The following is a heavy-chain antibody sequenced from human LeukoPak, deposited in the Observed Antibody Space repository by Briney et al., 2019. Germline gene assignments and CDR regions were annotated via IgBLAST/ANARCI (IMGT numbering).Heavy chain of an antibody. J-gene: IGHJ4*02. CDR3: ARDSTGATREGYFDY. CDR2: IYTSGST. CDR1: GGSISSYY. Sequence: PSETLSLTCTVSGGSISSYYWSWIRQPAGKGLEWIGRIYTSGSTNYNPSLKSRVTMSVDTFKNQFSLKLSSVTAADTAVYYCARDSTGATREGYFDYWGQGTLVTVSS. V-gene: IGHV4-4*07. D-gene: IGHD1-26*01.